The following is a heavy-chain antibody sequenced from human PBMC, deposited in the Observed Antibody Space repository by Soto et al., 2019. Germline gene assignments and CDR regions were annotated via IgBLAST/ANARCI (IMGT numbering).Heavy chain of an antibody. J-gene: IGHJ6*02. Sequence: QVQLQESGPGLVKPSGTLSLTCAVSGGSISSSNCWSWVRQPPGKGLEWIGEIYHSGSTNSNPSLMSRVTISVDKSKNQFSLKLNSVTAADTAVYYCARVSGSYYSGMDVWGQGTTVTVSS. CDR3: ARVSGSYYSGMDV. CDR2: IYHSGST. V-gene: IGHV4-4*02. CDR1: GGSISSSNC.